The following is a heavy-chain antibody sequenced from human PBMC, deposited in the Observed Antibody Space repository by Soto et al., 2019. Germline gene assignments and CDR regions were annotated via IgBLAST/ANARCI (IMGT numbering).Heavy chain of an antibody. CDR2: ISWDGADT. V-gene: IGHV3-43*01. D-gene: IGHD1-26*01. CDR1: GFPSDDYS. Sequence: EVQLVESGGGVVQPGGSLRLSCAASGFPSDDYSMNWVPQVPGKGLEWVSLISWDGADTYYADSVKGRFTVSRDNSKNSLYLQMNSLTTEDTALYSCAKLGWGGSYSESHASDMWGQGTMVTVSS. CDR3: AKLGWGGSYSESHASDM. J-gene: IGHJ3*02.